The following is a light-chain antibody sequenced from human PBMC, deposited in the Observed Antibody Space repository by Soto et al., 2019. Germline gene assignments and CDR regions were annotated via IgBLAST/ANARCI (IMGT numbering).Light chain of an antibody. CDR3: CTETGRDFYI. V-gene: IGLV2-8*01. J-gene: IGLJ2*01. Sequence: QSALTQPPSASGSLGQSGTISCTGTSSDVGVHNFVSWYQQSPGKAPKLLMYEVTKRPDGVPDRFSGSKSGNTASLTVSGLLVEDEADYYCCTETGRDFYILGGGTKVTVL. CDR2: EVT. CDR1: SSDVGVHNF.